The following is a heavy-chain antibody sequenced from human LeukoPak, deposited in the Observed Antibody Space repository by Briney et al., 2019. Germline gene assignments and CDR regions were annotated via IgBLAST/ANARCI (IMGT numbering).Heavy chain of an antibody. CDR3: ARLDRKDSSSSSLFDY. CDR1: GGSFSGYY. D-gene: IGHD6-6*01. J-gene: IGHJ4*02. CDR2: INHSGST. V-gene: IGHV4-34*01. Sequence: SETLSLTCAVYGGSFSGYYWSWIRQPPGKGLERIGEINHSGSTNYNPSLKSRVTISVDTSKNQFSLKLSSVTAADTAVYYCARLDRKDSSSSSLFDYWGQGTLVTVSS.